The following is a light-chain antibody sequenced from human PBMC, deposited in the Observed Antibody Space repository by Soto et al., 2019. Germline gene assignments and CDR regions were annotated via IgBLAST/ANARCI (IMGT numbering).Light chain of an antibody. V-gene: IGKV1-9*01. CDR1: QGISSY. CDR3: QQLNSYPSFT. Sequence: DIQLTQSPSFLSASVGDRVTITCRASQGISSYLAWYQQKPGKAPKLLIYAASTLQSGVPSRFSGSGSGTEFTLTISSVQPEDFATYYCQQLNSYPSFTFGPGTKVDIK. CDR2: AAS. J-gene: IGKJ3*01.